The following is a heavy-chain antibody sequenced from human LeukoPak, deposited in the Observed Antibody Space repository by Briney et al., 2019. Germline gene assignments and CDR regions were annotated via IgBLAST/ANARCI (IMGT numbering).Heavy chain of an antibody. CDR2: IYTSGST. V-gene: IGHV4-61*02. D-gene: IGHD3-10*01. J-gene: IGHJ4*02. CDR3: ARGGGLEVIWFGEYRRLTPIDY. CDR1: AGSISSGDYY. Sequence: SETLSLTCTVSAGSISSGDYYWSWIRQPPGKGLEWIGRIYTSGSTNYNPSLKSRVTMSVDTSKNQFSLKLSSVTAADTAVYYCARGGGLEVIWFGEYRRLTPIDYWGQGTLVTVSS.